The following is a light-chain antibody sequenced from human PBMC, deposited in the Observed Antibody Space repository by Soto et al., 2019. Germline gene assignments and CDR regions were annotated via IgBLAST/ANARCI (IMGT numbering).Light chain of an antibody. J-gene: IGKJ5*01. CDR1: QAINDY. V-gene: IGKV1-33*01. CDR2: EAS. Sequence: DIQMPQSPSSLSASVGDRVTITCQASQAINDYLTWYQQKPGKAPKLLIYEASNLETGVPSRFSGSGSGTHFTFTISSLQPEDIATYYCQQYDNLPITFGQGTRLEIK. CDR3: QQYDNLPIT.